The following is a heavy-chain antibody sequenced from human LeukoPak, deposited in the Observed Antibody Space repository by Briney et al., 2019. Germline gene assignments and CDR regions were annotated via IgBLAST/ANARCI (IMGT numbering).Heavy chain of an antibody. CDR2: INSDGRSA. CDR3: ARDVFSSARFDP. J-gene: IGHJ5*02. V-gene: IGHV3-74*01. Sequence: PGGSLRLSCAASGFTFSRFWMHWVRQAPGQGLVWVSRINSDGRSATYADSVKGRFTISRDNDKNTLYLLMNSLRVENTAVYFCARDVFSSARFDPWGQGTLVTVSS. CDR1: GFTFSRFW. D-gene: IGHD6-19*01.